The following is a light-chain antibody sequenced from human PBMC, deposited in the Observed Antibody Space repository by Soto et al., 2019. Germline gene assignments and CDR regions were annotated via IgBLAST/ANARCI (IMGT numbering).Light chain of an antibody. V-gene: IGKV1-39*01. CDR3: QQRSNWPPGT. CDR1: QSVISY. Sequence: DIQMTQAPSSLSAFVGDSVTITCRASQSVISYVNWYQQRPGNAPKLLIYGAISLQGGVPSRFSGSGTGTDFTLTISSLEPEDFAVYYCQQRSNWPPGTFGQGTRLEIK. CDR2: GAI. J-gene: IGKJ5*01.